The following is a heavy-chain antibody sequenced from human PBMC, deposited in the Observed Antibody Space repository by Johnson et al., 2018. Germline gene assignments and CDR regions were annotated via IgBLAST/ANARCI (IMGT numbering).Heavy chain of an antibody. J-gene: IGHJ3*02. CDR3: ARLEGAFDI. CDR2: IYYTGST. CDR1: GGSISSDY. Sequence: QVQLQESGPGLVKPSETLSLTCTVSGGSISSDYWSWIRQPPGKGLEWTGYIYYTGSTNYNPSLKSRVTISLDTSKNQFSPKLSPVTAADTAVYYCARLEGAFDIWGQGTMVTVSS. V-gene: IGHV4-59*01.